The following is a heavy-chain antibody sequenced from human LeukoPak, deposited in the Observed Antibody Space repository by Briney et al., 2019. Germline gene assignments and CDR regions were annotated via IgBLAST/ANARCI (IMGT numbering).Heavy chain of an antibody. J-gene: IGHJ4*02. CDR2: ISAYNGNT. Sequence: GASVKVSCKASGYTFTSYGISWVRQAPGQGLEWMGWISAYNGNTNYAQKLQGRVTMTTDTSTSTAYMELRSLRSEDTAVYYCAREGFYDFWSGYKDYWGQGTLVTVSS. V-gene: IGHV1-18*01. D-gene: IGHD3-3*01. CDR3: AREGFYDFWSGYKDY. CDR1: GYTFTSYG.